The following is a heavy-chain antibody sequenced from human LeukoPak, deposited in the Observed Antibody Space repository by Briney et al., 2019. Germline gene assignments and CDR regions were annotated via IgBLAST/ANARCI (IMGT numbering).Heavy chain of an antibody. D-gene: IGHD1-1*01. CDR2: IIPIFGTA. J-gene: IGHJ6*02. V-gene: IGHV1-69*01. CDR1: GGTFSSYA. Sequence: ASVKVSCKASGGTFSSYAISWVRQAPGQGPEWMGGIIPIFGTANYAQKFQGRVTITADESTSTAYMELSSLRSEDTAVYYCARNERFHYYYGMDVWGQGTTVTVSS. CDR3: ARNERFHYYYGMDV.